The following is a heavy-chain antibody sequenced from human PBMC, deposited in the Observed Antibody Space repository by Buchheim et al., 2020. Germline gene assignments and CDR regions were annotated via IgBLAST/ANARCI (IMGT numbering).Heavy chain of an antibody. Sequence: QMQLVQSGAEVKKTGSSVKVSCKASGYTFTYRYLHWVRQAPGQALEWMGWINPNSGGTNYAQKFQGWVTMTRDTSISTAYMELSRLRSDDTAVYYCARDLGGRVDTAINYYYYGMDVWGQGTT. V-gene: IGHV1-2*04. CDR3: ARDLGGRVDTAINYYYYGMDV. CDR2: INPNSGGT. D-gene: IGHD5-18*01. CDR1: GYTFTYRY. J-gene: IGHJ6*02.